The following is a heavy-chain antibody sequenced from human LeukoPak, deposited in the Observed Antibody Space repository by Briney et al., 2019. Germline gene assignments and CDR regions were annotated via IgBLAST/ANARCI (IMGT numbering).Heavy chain of an antibody. CDR3: ALGVGAFDI. CDR1: GYTFTNYD. J-gene: IGHJ3*02. CDR2: MNPNSGNT. V-gene: IGHV1-8*01. D-gene: IGHD3-16*01. Sequence: ASVKVSCKASGYTFTNYDINWVRQATGQGLEWLGWMNPNSGNTGYAQKFQGRVTITRNTSISTAYMELSSLRSEDTAVYYCALGVGAFDIWGQGTMVSVSS.